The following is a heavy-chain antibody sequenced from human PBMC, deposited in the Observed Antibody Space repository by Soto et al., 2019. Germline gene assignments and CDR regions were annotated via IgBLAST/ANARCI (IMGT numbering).Heavy chain of an antibody. CDR2: ISFDGSEK. D-gene: IGHD5-12*01. Sequence: QVQLVESGGGVVQPGTSLRLSCAASGFNFRFYGMHWVRQAPGKGLEWVAVISFDGSEKHYGHAVKGRFTVSRDNSKKTFSLQMNSLRPDDTAVYYCAKDPGYTSLFQWFDMWGQGTLVTVSS. J-gene: IGHJ5*02. V-gene: IGHV3-30*18. CDR3: AKDPGYTSLFQWFDM. CDR1: GFNFRFYG.